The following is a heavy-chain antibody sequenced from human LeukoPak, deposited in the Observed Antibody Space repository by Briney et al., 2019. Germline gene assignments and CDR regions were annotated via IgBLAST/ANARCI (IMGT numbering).Heavy chain of an antibody. V-gene: IGHV1-18*01. CDR2: ISAYNGNT. Sequence: GASVTVSFKSSGYTFTIYGISWVRQAPGQGLEWMGWISAYNGNTNYAQKLQGRVTVTTDTSTSTAYMELRSLRSDDTAVYYCARGRYYGSGSYYIQPNFYYWGQGTLVTVSS. CDR3: ARGRYYGSGSYYIQPNFYY. CDR1: GYTFTIYG. D-gene: IGHD3-10*01. J-gene: IGHJ4*02.